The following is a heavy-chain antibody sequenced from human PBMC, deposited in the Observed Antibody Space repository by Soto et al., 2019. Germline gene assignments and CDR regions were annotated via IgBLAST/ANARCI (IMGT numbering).Heavy chain of an antibody. CDR3: AAGDYHDTSGYSSDY. D-gene: IGHD3-3*01. V-gene: IGHV1-46*01. CDR1: GYTFTSYY. Sequence: ASVKVSCKASGYTFTSYYMHWVRQAPGQGLEWMGIINPSGGSTSYAQKFQGRVTMTRDTSTSTVYMELSSLRFEDTGVYYCAAGDYHDTSGYSSDYWGQGTLVTVSS. CDR2: INPSGGST. J-gene: IGHJ4*02.